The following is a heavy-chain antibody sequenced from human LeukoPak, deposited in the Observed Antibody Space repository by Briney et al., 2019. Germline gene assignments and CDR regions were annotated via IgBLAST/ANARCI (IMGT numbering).Heavy chain of an antibody. D-gene: IGHD6-13*01. V-gene: IGHV4-39*01. CDR2: IFYSGST. J-gene: IGHJ4*02. CDR3: ARRGSAAAGTDY. Sequence: SETLSLTCTVSGGSISSSSYYWGWIRQPPGKGLEWIGSIFYSGSTYYNPSLKSRVTISVDTSKNQFSLKLSSVTAADTAVYYCARRGSAAAGTDYWGQGTLVTVSS. CDR1: GGSISSSSYY.